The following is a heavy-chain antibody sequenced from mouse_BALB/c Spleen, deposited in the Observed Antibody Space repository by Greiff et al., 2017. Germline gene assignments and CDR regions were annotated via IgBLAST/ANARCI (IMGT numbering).Heavy chain of an antibody. V-gene: IGHV1-15*01. CDR2: IDPETGGT. J-gene: IGHJ3*01. CDR3: TRGNYGAWFAY. D-gene: IGHD2-1*01. Sequence: VQRVESGAELVRPGASVTLSCKASGYTFTDYEMHWVKQTPVHGLEWIGAIDPETGGTAYNQKFKGKATLTADKSSSTAYMELRSLTSEDSAVYYCTRGNYGAWFAYWGQGTLVTVSA. CDR1: GYTFTDYE.